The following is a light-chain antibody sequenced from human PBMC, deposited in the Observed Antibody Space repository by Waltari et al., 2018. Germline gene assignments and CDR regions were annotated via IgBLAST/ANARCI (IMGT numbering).Light chain of an antibody. CDR2: DKN. CDR1: SPTIGAPSN. V-gene: IGLV1-40*01. J-gene: IGLJ2*01. CDR3: QSYDSSLSGSV. Sequence: SVLPQPPSVSGTHAPRVTHCRTGRSPTIGAPSNVHSYQQLPGTAPKLLIYDKNNRPSGVPDRFSGSKSGTSASLAITGLQAEDEADYYCQSYDSSLSGSVFGGGTKLTVL.